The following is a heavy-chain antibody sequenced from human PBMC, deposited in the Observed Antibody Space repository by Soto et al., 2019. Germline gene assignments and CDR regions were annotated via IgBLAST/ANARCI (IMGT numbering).Heavy chain of an antibody. J-gene: IGHJ5*02. D-gene: IGHD3-3*01. V-gene: IGHV1-69*13. CDR1: GGTFSSYS. Sequence: EASVKVSCKASGGTFSSYSISWVRQAPGQGLEWMGGIIPIFGTANYAQKFQGRVTITADESTSTAYMELSSLRSEDTAVYYCARVSTIFGVVNNYNWFDPWGQGTLVTVSS. CDR3: ARVSTIFGVVNNYNWFDP. CDR2: IIPIFGTA.